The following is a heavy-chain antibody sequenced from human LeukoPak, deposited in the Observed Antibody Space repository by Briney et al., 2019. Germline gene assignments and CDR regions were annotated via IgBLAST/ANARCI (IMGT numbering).Heavy chain of an antibody. CDR1: GFTFCDYY. Sequence: GGSLSLSCAASGFTFCDYYMSWIRQAPGKGVEWVSYISSSGSTIYYADSVKGRFTISRDNAKNSLYLQMNSLRAEDTAVYYCARDSPSVDISEVRFDPWGQGTLVTVSS. D-gene: IGHD3-9*01. J-gene: IGHJ5*02. CDR3: ARDSPSVDISEVRFDP. CDR2: ISSSGSTI. V-gene: IGHV3-11*01.